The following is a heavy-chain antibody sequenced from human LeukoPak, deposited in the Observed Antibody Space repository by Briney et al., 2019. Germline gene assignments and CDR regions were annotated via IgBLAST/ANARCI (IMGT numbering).Heavy chain of an antibody. D-gene: IGHD2-2*01. J-gene: IGHJ4*02. CDR3: ARGVMSDRSSTSCYDY. V-gene: IGHV4-31*03. Sequence: SETLSLTCTVSGGSISSGGYYWSWIRQHPGKGLEWIGYIYYSGSTYYNPSLKSRVTISVDTSKNQFFLKLSSVTAADTAVYYCARGVMSDRSSTSCYDYWGQGTLVTVSS. CDR2: IYYSGST. CDR1: GGSISSGGYY.